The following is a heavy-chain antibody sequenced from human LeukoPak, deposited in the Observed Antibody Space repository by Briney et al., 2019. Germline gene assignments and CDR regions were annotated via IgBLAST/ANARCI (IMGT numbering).Heavy chain of an antibody. CDR3: AKDRMATIIGEFDY. Sequence: PGGSLRLSCAASGFTFSSYEMNWVRQAPGKGLEWVAVISYDGSNIYYADSVKGRFTISRDSSKNTVYLQMNSLRAEDTAVYYCAKDRMATIIGEFDYWGQGTLVTVSS. D-gene: IGHD5-24*01. CDR2: ISYDGSNI. CDR1: GFTFSSYE. V-gene: IGHV3-30*18. J-gene: IGHJ4*02.